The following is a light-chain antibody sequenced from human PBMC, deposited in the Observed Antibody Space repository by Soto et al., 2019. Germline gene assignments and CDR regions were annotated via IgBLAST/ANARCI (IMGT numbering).Light chain of an antibody. J-gene: IGKJ3*01. CDR1: QSFSNW. CDR3: QQSTSYPIT. Sequence: DIQMTQSPSTLSASVGDRVTITIRASQSFSNWLAWYQQKPGKAPKLLIYLASTLVFGVPSRFSGSGSRTEHTLTISGLQPNHFAPYHCQQSTSYPITIGTWIKVNS. CDR2: LAS. V-gene: IGKV1-5*03.